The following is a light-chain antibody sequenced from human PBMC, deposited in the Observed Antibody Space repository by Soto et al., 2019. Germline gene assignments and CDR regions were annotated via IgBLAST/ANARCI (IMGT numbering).Light chain of an antibody. CDR2: DLL. CDR1: QDINNY. J-gene: IGKJ5*01. Sequence: DIQMTQSPYSLSASVGARVTISCQASQDINNYLNWFQQKPGKAPKLLIYDLLNLETGVPSRFSGSGSGAYFTLTISSLQPEDIATYYCQQYDKLPITFGQGTRLEIK. CDR3: QQYDKLPIT. V-gene: IGKV1-33*01.